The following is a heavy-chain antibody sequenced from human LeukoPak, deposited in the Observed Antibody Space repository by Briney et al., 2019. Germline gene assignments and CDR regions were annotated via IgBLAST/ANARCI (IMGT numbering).Heavy chain of an antibody. Sequence: PGGSLRLSCAASGFTFSSYWMHWVRQAPGKGLVWVSRINSDGSSTTYADSVKGRFTISRDNAKNTLYLQMNSLRAEDTAVYYCAKDHSGSRGDYWGQGTLVTVSS. CDR2: INSDGSST. CDR3: AKDHSGSRGDY. D-gene: IGHD2-15*01. J-gene: IGHJ4*02. CDR1: GFTFSSYW. V-gene: IGHV3-74*01.